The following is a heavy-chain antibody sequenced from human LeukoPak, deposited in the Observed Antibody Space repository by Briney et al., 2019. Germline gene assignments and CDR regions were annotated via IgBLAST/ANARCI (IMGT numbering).Heavy chain of an antibody. CDR2: INHSGST. CDR3: AVLEWELLG. Sequence: SETLSLTCAVYGGSFSGYYWSWIRQPPGKGLEWIGEINHSGSTNYNPSLKSRVTISVDTPKNQFSLKLSSVTAADTAVYYCAVLEWELLGWGQGTLVTVSS. CDR1: GGSFSGYY. J-gene: IGHJ4*02. D-gene: IGHD1-26*01. V-gene: IGHV4-34*01.